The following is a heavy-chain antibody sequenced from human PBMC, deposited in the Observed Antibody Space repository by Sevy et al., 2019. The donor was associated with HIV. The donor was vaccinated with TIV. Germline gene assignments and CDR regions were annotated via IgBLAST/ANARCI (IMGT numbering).Heavy chain of an antibody. V-gene: IGHV3-9*01. D-gene: IGHD4-17*01. CDR3: ARDLYPPTTVLRGYFQY. Sequence: SLKISCAASGFTFDDYAMHWVRQAPGKGLEWVSSITWNSGSIDYADSVKGRFTMSRDNVKNFLYLQMNSLIAEDTAFYYCARDLYPPTTVLRGYFQYWGQGTLVTVSS. CDR1: GFTFDDYA. J-gene: IGHJ1*01. CDR2: ITWNSGSI.